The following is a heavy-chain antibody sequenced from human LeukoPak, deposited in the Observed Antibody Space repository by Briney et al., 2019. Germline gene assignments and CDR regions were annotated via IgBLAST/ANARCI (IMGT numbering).Heavy chain of an antibody. D-gene: IGHD5/OR15-5a*01. CDR3: ARDSLLDY. Sequence: VASVKVSCKASGYTFTSHGISWVRQAPGQGLEWMGWISTYNVNTNYAQKLQGRVTMTTDASTSTAYMELRSLTSDDTAVYYCARDSLLDYWGQGTLVTVSS. J-gene: IGHJ4*02. CDR2: ISTYNVNT. V-gene: IGHV1-18*01. CDR1: GYTFTSHG.